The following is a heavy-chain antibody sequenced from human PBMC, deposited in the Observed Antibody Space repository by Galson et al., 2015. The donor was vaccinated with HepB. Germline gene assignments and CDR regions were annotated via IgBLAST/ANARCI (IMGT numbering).Heavy chain of an antibody. CDR3: ARGLGYYDFWSGYSRRGYFDY. V-gene: IGHV1-18*01. Sequence: SVKVSCKASGYTLTSYGISWVRQAPGQGLEWMGWISAYNGNTNYAQKLQGRVTMTTDTSTSTAYMELRSLRSDDTAVYYCARGLGYYDFWSGYSRRGYFDYWGQGTLVTVSS. CDR2: ISAYNGNT. CDR1: GYTLTSYG. D-gene: IGHD3-3*01. J-gene: IGHJ4*02.